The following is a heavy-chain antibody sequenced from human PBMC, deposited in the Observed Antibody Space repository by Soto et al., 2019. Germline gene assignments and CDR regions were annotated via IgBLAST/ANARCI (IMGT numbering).Heavy chain of an antibody. CDR1: GFTLSNIG. CDR3: AKESGGERYAAYFDL. J-gene: IGHJ4*02. D-gene: IGHD2-21*01. Sequence: QVQLVESGGGVVQPGTSLRLACAASGFTLSNIGMQWVRQAPGKGLGWVAVISAGGNTKYYADSVKGRFTISRDNSKNTLFLQMNSLRTEDTAVYYWAKESGGERYAAYFDLWGQGTLVTVSA. V-gene: IGHV3-30*18. CDR2: ISAGGNTK.